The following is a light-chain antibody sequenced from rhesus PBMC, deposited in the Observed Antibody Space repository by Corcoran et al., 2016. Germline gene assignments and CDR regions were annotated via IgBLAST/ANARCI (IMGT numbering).Light chain of an antibody. V-gene: IGLV2-11*01. Sequence: QSAPIQSPSVSGSLGQSVTISCTGTSSDIGRYNYVSWYRQQPGTTTKLLIYKVYMRGSGVSDRFSGSKSGNTASLTISGLQPEDGAHYYCSSLEASDTYVFGTGTRLTVL. CDR3: SSLEASDTYV. CDR2: KVY. J-gene: IGLJ1*01. CDR1: SSDIGRYNY.